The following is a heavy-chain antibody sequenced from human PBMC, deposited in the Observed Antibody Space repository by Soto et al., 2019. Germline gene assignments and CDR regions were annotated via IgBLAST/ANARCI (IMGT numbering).Heavy chain of an antibody. CDR1: GVTVSSNY. V-gene: IGHV3-66*04. CDR2: IYSGGST. D-gene: IGHD5-18*01. Sequence: EVQLVESGGGLVQPGGSLRLSCAASGVTVSSNYMSWVRQAPGKGLEWVSGIYSGGSTYYADSVKGRFTISRDNSTNTLYLQMNSLRAEDTAVYYWARHGYNYGGGYFDYWGQGTLVTVSS. J-gene: IGHJ4*02. CDR3: ARHGYNYGGGYFDY.